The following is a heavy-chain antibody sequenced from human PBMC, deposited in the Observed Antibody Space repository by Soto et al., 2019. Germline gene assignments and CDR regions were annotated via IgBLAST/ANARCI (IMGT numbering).Heavy chain of an antibody. Sequence: GGSLRLSCAASGFTFSNYAISWVRQAPGKGLEWVSSISGSGGSTYYADSVKGRFTISRDNSKNTLYLQMNSLRAEDTAVYYCATYSGNYERYGVYYGMDVWGQGATVTVSS. CDR3: ATYSGNYERYGVYYGMDV. D-gene: IGHD1-26*01. J-gene: IGHJ6*02. CDR2: ISGSGGST. CDR1: GFTFSNYA. V-gene: IGHV3-23*01.